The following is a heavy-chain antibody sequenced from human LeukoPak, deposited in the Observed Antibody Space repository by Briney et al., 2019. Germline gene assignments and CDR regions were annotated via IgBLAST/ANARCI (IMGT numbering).Heavy chain of an antibody. CDR3: AKDLDYRWLGAFDI. J-gene: IGHJ3*02. V-gene: IGHV3-30*18. D-gene: IGHD3-22*01. Sequence: QAGGSLRLSCAASGFTFSSYGMHWVRQAPGKGLEWVAVISYDGSNKYYADSVKGRFTISRDNSKNTLYLQMNSLRAEDTAVYYCAKDLDYRWLGAFDIWGQGTMVTVSS. CDR1: GFTFSSYG. CDR2: ISYDGSNK.